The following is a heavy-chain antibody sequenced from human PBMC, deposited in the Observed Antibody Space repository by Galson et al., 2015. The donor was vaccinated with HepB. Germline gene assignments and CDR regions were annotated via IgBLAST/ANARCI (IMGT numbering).Heavy chain of an antibody. D-gene: IGHD2-15*01. Sequence: SVKVSCKASGGTFSSYAISWVRQAPGQGLEWMGGIIPIFGTANYAQRFQGRVTITADESTSTAYMELSSLRSEDTAVYYCARGRGYCSGGSCAPGPYTYYYYYMDVWGKGTTVTVSS. CDR2: IIPIFGTA. CDR3: ARGRGYCSGGSCAPGPYTYYYYYMDV. V-gene: IGHV1-69*13. J-gene: IGHJ6*03. CDR1: GGTFSSYA.